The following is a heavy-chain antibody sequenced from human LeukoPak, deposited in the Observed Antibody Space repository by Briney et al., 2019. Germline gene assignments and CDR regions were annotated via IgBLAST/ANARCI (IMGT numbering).Heavy chain of an antibody. Sequence: GASVKVSCKASGGSFSNSGFSWERQAPGPGLGWMGRVIPLDDIATYIYKFPGRVTITSNKYTSTAYMELSSLTSEDTAVYYYATVRGYSSSSWFDPWGQGTLVTVSS. CDR3: ATVRGYSSSSWFDP. V-gene: IGHV1-69*04. CDR2: VIPLDDIA. J-gene: IGHJ5*02. CDR1: GGSFSNSG. D-gene: IGHD6-6*01.